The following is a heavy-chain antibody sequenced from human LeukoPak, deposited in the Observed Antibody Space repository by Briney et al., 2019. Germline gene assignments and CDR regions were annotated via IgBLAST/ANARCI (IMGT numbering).Heavy chain of an antibody. CDR1: GFTFSSYG. Sequence: GGSLRLSCAASGFTFSSYGMSWVRQAPGKGLEWVSSVSGGSGSTYYADSVKGWFTISRDNSENTLYLQMNSLRADDTAAYYCAKRGGLDYYFYYMDVWGKGTTVTVSS. CDR3: AKRGGLDYYFYYMDV. V-gene: IGHV3-23*01. CDR2: VSGGSGST. J-gene: IGHJ6*03. D-gene: IGHD3-10*01.